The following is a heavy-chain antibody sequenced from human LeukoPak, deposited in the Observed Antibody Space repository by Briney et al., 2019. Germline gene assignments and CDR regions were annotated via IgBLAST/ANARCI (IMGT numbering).Heavy chain of an antibody. Sequence: GASVKVSCKASGYTFTGYYMHWVRQAPGQGLEWMGWINPNSGGTNYAQKFQGRVTMTRDTSISTAYMELSRLRSDDTAVYYCASLLMTTVTTGGLAFDYWGQGNLVTVSS. D-gene: IGHD4-17*01. CDR3: ASLLMTTVTTGGLAFDY. CDR2: INPNSGGT. V-gene: IGHV1-2*02. CDR1: GYTFTGYY. J-gene: IGHJ4*02.